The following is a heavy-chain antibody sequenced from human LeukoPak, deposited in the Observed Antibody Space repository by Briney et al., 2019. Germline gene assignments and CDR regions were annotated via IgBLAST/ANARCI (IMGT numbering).Heavy chain of an antibody. D-gene: IGHD4-17*01. J-gene: IGHJ4*02. V-gene: IGHV3-23*01. CDR3: ARGHTVTTLPFDY. Sequence: GGSLRLSCAASGFTFSSYAMSWVRQAPGKGLEWVSAISGSGGSTYYADSVKGRFTISRDNSKNTLYLQMNSLRAEDTAVYYCARGHTVTTLPFDYWGQGTLVTVSS. CDR2: ISGSGGST. CDR1: GFTFSSYA.